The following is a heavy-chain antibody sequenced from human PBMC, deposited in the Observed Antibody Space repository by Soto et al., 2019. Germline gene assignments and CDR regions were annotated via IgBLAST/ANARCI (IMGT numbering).Heavy chain of an antibody. CDR2: INPNSGGT. Sequence: ASVKVSCKASGYTFTGYYMHWVRQAPGQGLEWMGWINPNSGGTNYAQKFQGWVTMTRDTSISTAYMELSRLRSDDTAVYYCATSAAPSGYYYDSSRPNDAFDIWGQGRMLTVS. CDR1: GYTFTGYY. J-gene: IGHJ3*02. V-gene: IGHV1-2*04. CDR3: ATSAAPSGYYYDSSRPNDAFDI. D-gene: IGHD3-22*01.